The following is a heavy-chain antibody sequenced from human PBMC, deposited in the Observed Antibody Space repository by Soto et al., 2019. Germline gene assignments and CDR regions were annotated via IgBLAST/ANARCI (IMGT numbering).Heavy chain of an antibody. D-gene: IGHD1-26*01. CDR1: GFTFSSYG. CDR2: IWYDGSNK. J-gene: IGHJ4*02. CDR3: ARDRPQWELLLGDLFDY. V-gene: IGHV3-33*01. Sequence: PGGSLRLSCAASGFTFSSYGMHWVRQDPGKGLEWVAVIWYDGSNKYYADSVKGRFTISRDNSKNTLYLQMNSLRAEDTAVYYCARDRPQWELLLGDLFDYWGQGTLVTVSS.